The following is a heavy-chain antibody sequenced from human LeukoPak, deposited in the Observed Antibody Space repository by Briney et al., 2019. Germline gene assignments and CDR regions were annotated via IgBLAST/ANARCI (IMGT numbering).Heavy chain of an antibody. Sequence: PSETLSPTCTVSGGSISSSSYYWGWIRQPPGKGLEWIGSIYYSGSTYYNPSLKSRVTISVDTSKNQFSLKLSSVTAADTAVYYCARLTPYYYDSSGYLFDYWGQGTLVTVSS. D-gene: IGHD3-22*01. V-gene: IGHV4-39*01. CDR2: IYYSGST. J-gene: IGHJ4*02. CDR1: GGSISSSSYY. CDR3: ARLTPYYYDSSGYLFDY.